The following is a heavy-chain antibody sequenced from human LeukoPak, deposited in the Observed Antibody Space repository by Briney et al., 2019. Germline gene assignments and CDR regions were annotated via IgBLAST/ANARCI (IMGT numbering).Heavy chain of an antibody. CDR3: ARVLRYYDILTGYYGGRFYYYYMDV. CDR2: IYSGGST. V-gene: IGHV3-53*01. J-gene: IGHJ6*03. CDR1: GFTVSSNY. D-gene: IGHD3-9*01. Sequence: PGGSLRLSCAASGFTVSSNYMSWVRQAPGKGLEWVSVIYSGGSTYYADSVKGRFTISRDNSKNTLYLQMNSLRAEDTAVYYCARVLRYYDILTGYYGGRFYYYYMDVWGKGTTVTISS.